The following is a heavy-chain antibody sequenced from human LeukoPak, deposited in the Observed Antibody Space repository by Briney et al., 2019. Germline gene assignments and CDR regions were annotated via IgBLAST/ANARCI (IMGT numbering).Heavy chain of an antibody. CDR1: GFTFSSYG. CDR2: ISYDGSNK. CDR3: AKYYYDSSGYYPYFDC. D-gene: IGHD3-22*01. J-gene: IGHJ4*02. V-gene: IGHV3-30*18. Sequence: GGSLRLSCAASGFTFSSYGMHWVRQAPGKGLEWVAVISYDGSNKYYADSVKGRFTISRDNSKNTLYLQMNSLRAEDTAVYYCAKYYYDSSGYYPYFDCWGQGTLVTVSS.